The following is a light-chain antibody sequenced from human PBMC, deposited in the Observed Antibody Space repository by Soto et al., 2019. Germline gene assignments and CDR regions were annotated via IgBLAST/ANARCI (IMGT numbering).Light chain of an antibody. CDR1: SSDVGRYNH. J-gene: IGLJ1*01. CDR2: DVN. CDR3: CSYAGTYIVNV. Sequence: QSALTQPRSVSGSPGQSVTISCTGTSSDVGRYNHVSWYQQHPGKAPKLVIFDVNKRPSGVTNRFSGSKSGNTASLTISGLQAEHEDEYFYCSYAGTYIVNVIGTGTKVTVL. V-gene: IGLV2-11*01.